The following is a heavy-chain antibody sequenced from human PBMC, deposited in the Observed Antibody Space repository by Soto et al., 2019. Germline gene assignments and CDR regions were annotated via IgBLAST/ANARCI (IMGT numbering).Heavy chain of an antibody. CDR3: AREASVLIPAAQPSRFDA. V-gene: IGHV1-18*01. J-gene: IGHJ4*02. CDR1: GYSFMKYG. D-gene: IGHD2-2*01. Sequence: ASVKVSCKGFGYSFMKYGINWVRQAPGQGLEWVGWISPYSGYTHSAQKFHGRLTLTTDTAASTAYMELRILRSADTALYYCAREASVLIPAAQPSRFDAWGQGTLVTVSS. CDR2: ISPYSGYT.